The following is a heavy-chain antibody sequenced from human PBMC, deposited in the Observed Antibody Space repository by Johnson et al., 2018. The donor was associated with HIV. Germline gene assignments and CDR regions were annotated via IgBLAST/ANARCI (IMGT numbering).Heavy chain of an antibody. J-gene: IGHJ3*02. CDR1: GFTFSNYG. CDR2: ILYRGSNK. CDR3: ATELLRTEHDGFDI. Sequence: QVQLVESGGGVVQPGRSLRLSCAASGFTFSNYGMHWVRQAPGKGLEWVAVILYRGSNKYYADSVKGRFTISRDNSKNTLYLQMNSLRAEDTAVYYCATELLRTEHDGFDIWGQGTMVTVSS. D-gene: IGHD3-10*01. V-gene: IGHV3-30*03.